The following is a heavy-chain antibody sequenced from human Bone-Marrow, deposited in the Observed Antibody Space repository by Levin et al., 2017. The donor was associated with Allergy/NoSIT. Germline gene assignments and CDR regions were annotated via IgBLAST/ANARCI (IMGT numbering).Heavy chain of an antibody. D-gene: IGHD4-17*01. Sequence: KVSCKASGYRFTDFWIGWVRQMPGKGLEWLGIIYPDDSDIRYSPSVQGQVTISADKSLSTAYLQWTSLKASDTAMYYCALSPDYGDSTYWGQGTLVTVSS. CDR1: GYRFTDFW. J-gene: IGHJ4*02. CDR3: ALSPDYGDSTY. V-gene: IGHV5-51*01. CDR2: IYPDDSDI.